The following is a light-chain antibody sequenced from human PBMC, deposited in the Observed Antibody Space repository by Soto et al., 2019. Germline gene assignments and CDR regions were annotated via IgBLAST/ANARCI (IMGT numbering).Light chain of an antibody. CDR2: AAS. CDR3: QQSYSTWT. J-gene: IGKJ1*01. CDR1: QSISSY. Sequence: DIPMTQSPSSLSASVGDRVTITCRASQSISSYLNWYQQKPGKAPKLLIYAASSLQSVVPSRFSGSGSGTDFTLTISSLQAEDFATYYYQQSYSTWTFGQGTKVEIK. V-gene: IGKV1-39*01.